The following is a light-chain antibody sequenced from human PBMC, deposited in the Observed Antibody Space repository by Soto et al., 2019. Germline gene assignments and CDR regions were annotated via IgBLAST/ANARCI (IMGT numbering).Light chain of an antibody. V-gene: IGLV2-23*01. CDR3: CSYAGSNTWV. J-gene: IGLJ3*02. Sequence: QSVLTQPASVSGSPGQSITISCTGTSSDLGTYNLVSWYQQHPGKAPKLMIYQASKRPSGVSDRFSGSKSGNTASLTISGLQAEDEADYYCCSYAGSNTWVFGGGTQLTVL. CDR2: QAS. CDR1: SSDLGTYNL.